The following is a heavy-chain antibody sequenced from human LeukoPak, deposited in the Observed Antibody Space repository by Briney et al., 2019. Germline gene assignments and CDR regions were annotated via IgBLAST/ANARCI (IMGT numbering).Heavy chain of an antibody. D-gene: IGHD4-17*01. J-gene: IGHJ6*02. CDR3: ARLFYGDYAYYYYYGMDV. V-gene: IGHV3-53*01. Sequence: GGSLRLSCAASGFTVSSNYMSWFRQAPGKGLEWVSVIYSGGSTYYADSVKGRFTISRDNSKNTLYLQMNSLRAEDTAVYYCARLFYGDYAYYYYYGMDVWGQGTTVTVSS. CDR1: GFTVSSNY. CDR2: IYSGGST.